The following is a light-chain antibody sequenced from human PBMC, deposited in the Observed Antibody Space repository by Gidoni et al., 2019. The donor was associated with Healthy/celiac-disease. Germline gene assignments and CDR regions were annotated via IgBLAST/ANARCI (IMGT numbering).Light chain of an antibody. CDR1: QDISNY. V-gene: IGKV1-33*01. Sequence: DIQMTQSPSSLSAAVGDRVTITCQASQDISNYLTWYQQKPGKAPKLLIYDASNLERGVPSRFSGSGSGTDFTLTISSLQPEDIATYYCQQYDNHPLTFGGGTKVDIK. J-gene: IGKJ4*01. CDR2: DAS. CDR3: QQYDNHPLT.